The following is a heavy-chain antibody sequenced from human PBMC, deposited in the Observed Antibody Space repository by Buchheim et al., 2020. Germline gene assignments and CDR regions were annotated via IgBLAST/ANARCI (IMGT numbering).Heavy chain of an antibody. D-gene: IGHD4-11*01. V-gene: IGHV1-69*04. CDR2: IIPILGIA. CDR1: GGTFSSYA. CDR3: AIDGPPTTVTTNWFDP. Sequence: QVQLVQSGAEVKKPGSSVKVSCKASGGTFSSYAISWVRQAPGQGFEWMGRIIPILGIANYAQKFQGRVTITADKSTSPDYMELSSLRSEDTALYYCAIDGPPTTVTTNWFDPWGQGTL. J-gene: IGHJ5*02.